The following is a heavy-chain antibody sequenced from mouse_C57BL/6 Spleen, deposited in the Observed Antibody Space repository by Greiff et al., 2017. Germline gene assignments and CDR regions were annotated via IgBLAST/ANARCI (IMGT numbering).Heavy chain of an antibody. CDR1: GFTFSDYG. D-gene: IGHD1-1*01. V-gene: IGHV5-17*01. CDR3: GRPYYYGSSYGAY. Sequence: EVQGVESGGGLVKPGGSLKLSCAASGFTFSDYGMHWVRQAPEKGLEWVAYISSGSSTIYYADTVKGRFTISRDNAKNTLFLQMTSLRSEDTAMYYCGRPYYYGSSYGAYWGQGTLVTVSA. CDR2: ISSGSSTI. J-gene: IGHJ3*01.